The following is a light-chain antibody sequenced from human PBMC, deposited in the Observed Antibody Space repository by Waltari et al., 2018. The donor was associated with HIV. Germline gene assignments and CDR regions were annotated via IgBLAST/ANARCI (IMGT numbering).Light chain of an antibody. Sequence: EIVLTQSPATLSLSPGERVTLSCRASQSVSAYLAWYQQRPGQAPGLLIYDASTRATGIPARFSGSGAGTDFTLTISSLEPEDSAVYYCQQRSTWPITFGQGTRLEI. CDR2: DAS. CDR1: QSVSAY. J-gene: IGKJ5*01. CDR3: QQRSTWPIT. V-gene: IGKV3-11*01.